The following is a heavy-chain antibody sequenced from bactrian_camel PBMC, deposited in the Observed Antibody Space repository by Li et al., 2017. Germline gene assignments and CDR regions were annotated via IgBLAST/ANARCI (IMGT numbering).Heavy chain of an antibody. J-gene: IGHJ4*01. CDR1: GLTFSSRA. Sequence: HVQLVESGGGSVQAGGSLTLSCTVSGLTFSSRAVGWYRQVPGSECKLAAKISLSGSIISYADSVKGRFTISRDNAKNTLFLQLNSLKIEDTAMYYCAQGFSSRTPVGQGTQVTVS. V-gene: IGHV3S55*01. CDR2: ISLSGSII.